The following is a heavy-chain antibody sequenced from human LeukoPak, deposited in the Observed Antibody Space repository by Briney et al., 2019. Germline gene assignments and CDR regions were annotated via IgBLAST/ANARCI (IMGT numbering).Heavy chain of an antibody. D-gene: IGHD3-10*02. CDR3: AELGITMIGGV. V-gene: IGHV4-38-2*02. Sequence: SETLSLTCTVSGYSISSGYYWGWIRQPPGQGLEWIGEINHSGSTNYNPSLKSRVTISVDTSKNQFSLKLSSVTAADTAVYYCAELGITMIGGVWGKGTTVTISS. J-gene: IGHJ6*04. CDR2: INHSGST. CDR1: GYSISSGYY.